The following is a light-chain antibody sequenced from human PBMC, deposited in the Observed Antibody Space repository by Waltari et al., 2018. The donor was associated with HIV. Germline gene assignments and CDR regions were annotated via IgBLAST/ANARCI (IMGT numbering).Light chain of an antibody. Sequence: DIQMTQSPSSLSASVGDRVTISCRASQSISNLLNWYQQKPGKAPKLLIYAAVNLQSGVSSRFSGSGSGTDYALIINSLQSEDFATYYCQQSFSTPLTFGPGTK. J-gene: IGKJ3*01. CDR2: AAV. V-gene: IGKV1-39*01. CDR1: QSISNL. CDR3: QQSFSTPLT.